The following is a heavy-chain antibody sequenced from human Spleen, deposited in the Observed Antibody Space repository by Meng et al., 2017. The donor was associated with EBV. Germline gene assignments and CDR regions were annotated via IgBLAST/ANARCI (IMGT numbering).Heavy chain of an antibody. Sequence: VHVVGSGGGVVQPGRSLRLSCAASGFTFSSYGMYWVRQAPGKGLEWVAIISYDGSNKYYADSVKGRFTISRDNSKNTLYLQMNSLRADDTALYFCSRDLAGAYDEWGQGTLVTVSS. CDR3: SRDLAGAYDE. CDR2: ISYDGSNK. D-gene: IGHD2-21*01. J-gene: IGHJ4*02. V-gene: IGHV3-30*03. CDR1: GFTFSSYG.